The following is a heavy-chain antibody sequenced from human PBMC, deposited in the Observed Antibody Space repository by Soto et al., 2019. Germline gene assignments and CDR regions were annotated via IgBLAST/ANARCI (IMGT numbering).Heavy chain of an antibody. CDR3: AKGALGSSSWYDFDY. CDR1: GFTFNNYA. J-gene: IGHJ4*02. D-gene: IGHD6-13*01. CDR2: ISGSGGST. Sequence: EVQLLESGGGLVQPGGSLRLSCAASGFTFNNYAMNWVRQAPGEGLEWVSSISGSGGSTYYADSVKGRFTISRDNSKNTLYLQMNSLRAEDTAVYYCAKGALGSSSWYDFDYWGQGTLVTVSS. V-gene: IGHV3-23*01.